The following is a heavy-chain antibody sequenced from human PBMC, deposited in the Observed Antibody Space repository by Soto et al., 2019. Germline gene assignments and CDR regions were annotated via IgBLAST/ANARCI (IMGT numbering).Heavy chain of an antibody. CDR1: GGSISSGGYY. D-gene: IGHD4-4*01. J-gene: IGHJ5*02. CDR2: IYYSGST. CDR3: ARFIRLTTHFHWFDP. Sequence: TLSLTCTVSGGSISSGGYYWSWIRQHPGKGLEWIGYIYYSGSTYYNPSLKSRVTISVDTSKNQFSLKLSSVTAAGTAVYYCARFIRLTTHFHWFDPWGQGTLVTVSS. V-gene: IGHV4-31*03.